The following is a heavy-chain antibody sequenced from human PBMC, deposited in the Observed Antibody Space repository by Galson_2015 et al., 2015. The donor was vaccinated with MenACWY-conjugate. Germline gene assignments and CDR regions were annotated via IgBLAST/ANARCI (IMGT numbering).Heavy chain of an antibody. V-gene: IGHV3-23*01. D-gene: IGHD6-19*01. Sequence: SLRLSCAASGFTFSSYAMSWVRQAPGKGLEWVSVITGNGDSIYYADSVKGRFTISGDNSKSTLDLQMNSLRAEDTAVYFCAKWDSSGRTGYNYYGMDVWGQGTTVTVSS. CDR3: AKWDSSGRTGYNYYGMDV. CDR2: ITGNGDSI. CDR1: GFTFSSYA. J-gene: IGHJ6*02.